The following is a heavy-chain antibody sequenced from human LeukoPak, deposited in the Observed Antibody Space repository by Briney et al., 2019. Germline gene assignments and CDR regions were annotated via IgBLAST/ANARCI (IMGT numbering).Heavy chain of an antibody. Sequence: GGSLRLSCAASGLTFSTYTMNWVRQAPGKGLEWVSSISSSSSYIYYADSVKGRFTISRDNSKNTLSLQMSSLRPEDTAVYYCVKLPYSDTSAYYVDYWGQGTLVTVSS. V-gene: IGHV3-21*01. CDR2: ISSSSSYI. D-gene: IGHD3-22*01. J-gene: IGHJ4*02. CDR1: GLTFSTYT. CDR3: VKLPYSDTSAYYVDY.